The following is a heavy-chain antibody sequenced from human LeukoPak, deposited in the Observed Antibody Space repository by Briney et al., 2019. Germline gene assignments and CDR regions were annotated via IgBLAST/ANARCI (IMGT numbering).Heavy chain of an antibody. V-gene: IGHV3-9*01. D-gene: IGHD1-1*01. CDR3: AKALNYNFDDAFDI. CDR2: ISWNSGSI. CDR1: GFTFDDYA. Sequence: PGRSLRLSCAASGFTFDDYAMHWVRQAPGKGLEWVSGISWNSGSIGYADSVKGRFTISRDNAKNSLYLQMNSLRAEDTALYYCAKALNYNFDDAFDIWGQGTMVTVSS. J-gene: IGHJ3*02.